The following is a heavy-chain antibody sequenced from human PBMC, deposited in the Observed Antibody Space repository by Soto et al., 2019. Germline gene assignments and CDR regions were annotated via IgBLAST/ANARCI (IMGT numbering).Heavy chain of an antibody. D-gene: IGHD5-18*01. Sequence: QIQLVQSGAEVRKPGASVKVSCKASGNTFTTYAMHWVRQAPGQRPEWMGWIHVGNGNTKYSQNFQARVTMTWDTTARTAYMELSSLRSEDTAVYYCATSWRNLWFFRYWGQGTLVTVSS. CDR2: IHVGNGNT. CDR1: GNTFTTYA. CDR3: ATSWRNLWFFRY. V-gene: IGHV1-3*01. J-gene: IGHJ4*02.